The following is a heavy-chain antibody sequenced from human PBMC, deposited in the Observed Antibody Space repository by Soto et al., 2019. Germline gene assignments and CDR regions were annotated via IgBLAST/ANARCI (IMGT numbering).Heavy chain of an antibody. V-gene: IGHV1-3*01. D-gene: IGHD3-16*01. CDR3: AIFKYGVPYYYYMDV. CDR2: INAGNGNT. Sequence: SSVKVSCKASGYTFTSYAMHWVRQAPGQRLEWMGWINAGNGNTKYSQKFQGRVTITRDTSASTAYMELSSLRSEDTAVYYCAIFKYGVPYYYYMDVWVKGITVTVSS. CDR1: GYTFTSYA. J-gene: IGHJ6*03.